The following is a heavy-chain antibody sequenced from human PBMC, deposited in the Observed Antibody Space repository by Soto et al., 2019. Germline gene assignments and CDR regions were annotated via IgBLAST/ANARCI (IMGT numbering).Heavy chain of an antibody. J-gene: IGHJ6*02. D-gene: IGHD6-13*01. CDR2: ISAYNGNT. V-gene: IGHV1-18*01. CDR1: GYTFTSYG. Sequence: QVQLVQSGAEVKKPGASVKVSCKASGYTFTSYGISWVRQAPGQGLEWMGWISAYNGNTNYAQKLQGRVTMTTDTSTSTDYMELRSLRSDDTAVYYCARDVEGGQPLVDRYYYYYGMDVWGQGTTVTVSS. CDR3: ARDVEGGQPLVDRYYYYYGMDV.